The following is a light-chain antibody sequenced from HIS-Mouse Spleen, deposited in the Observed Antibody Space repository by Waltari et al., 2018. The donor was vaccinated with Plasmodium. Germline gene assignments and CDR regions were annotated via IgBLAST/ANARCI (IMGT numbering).Light chain of an antibody. CDR2: DAS. V-gene: IGKV1-33*01. CDR1: QDISNY. CDR3: QQYDNLPPYT. J-gene: IGKJ2*01. Sequence: DIQMTHSPSSLSASVVDRVTITCQASQDISNYLNWYQQKPGKAPKLLIYDASNLEQGVPSRFSGSGSGTDFTFTISSLQPEDIATYYCQQYDNLPPYTFGQGTKLEIK.